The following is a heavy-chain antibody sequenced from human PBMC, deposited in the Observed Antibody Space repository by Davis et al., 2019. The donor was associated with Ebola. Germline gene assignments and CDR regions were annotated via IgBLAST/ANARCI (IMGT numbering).Heavy chain of an antibody. CDR3: AGGLSEYSSGWYSPYYYYGMDV. D-gene: IGHD6-19*01. Sequence: ASVKVSCRASGYTFTSYGISWVRQAPGQGLEWMGWISAYKGNTNYAQKLQGRVTMTTDTYTSTAYMELRSLRSDDTAVYYCAGGLSEYSSGWYSPYYYYGMDVWGQGTTVTVSS. CDR2: ISAYKGNT. J-gene: IGHJ6*02. V-gene: IGHV1-18*01. CDR1: GYTFTSYG.